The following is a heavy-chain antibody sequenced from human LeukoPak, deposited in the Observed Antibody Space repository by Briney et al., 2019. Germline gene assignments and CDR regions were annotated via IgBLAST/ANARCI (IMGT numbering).Heavy chain of an antibody. D-gene: IGHD6-13*01. CDR1: GFTFSSYE. CDR3: ARVAAVAENLDY. Sequence: GGSLRLSCAASGFTFSSYEMNWVRQAPGKGLEWVSYISSSGSTIYYADSVKGRFTISRDNAKNSLYLQMGSLRAEDMAVYYCARVAAVAENLDYWGQGTLVTVSS. V-gene: IGHV3-48*03. CDR2: ISSSGSTI. J-gene: IGHJ4*02.